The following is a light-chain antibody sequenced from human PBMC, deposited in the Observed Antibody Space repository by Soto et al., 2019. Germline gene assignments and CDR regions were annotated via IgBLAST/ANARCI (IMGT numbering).Light chain of an antibody. CDR2: GAS. CDR1: QSVSSNF. Sequence: EIVLTQSPGPLSLSPGERATLSCRASQSVSSNFLAWYQEKPGQAPGLLIYGASSRATGIPDRFSGSGSGTDFTLTISSLEPEDVAVYFCQHYVYPQWTFGPGTKVDIK. V-gene: IGKV3-20*01. CDR3: QHYVYPQWT. J-gene: IGKJ1*01.